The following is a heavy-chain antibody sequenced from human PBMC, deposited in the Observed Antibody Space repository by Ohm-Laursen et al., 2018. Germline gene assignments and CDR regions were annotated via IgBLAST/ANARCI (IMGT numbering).Heavy chain of an antibody. D-gene: IGHD1-26*01. CDR1: GFTFSGSA. J-gene: IGHJ4*02. V-gene: IGHV3-73*01. Sequence: SLRLSCAASGFTFSGSAMHWVRQASGKGLEWVGRIRSKANSYATAYAASVKGRFTISRDDSKNTAYLQMNSLRAEDTALYYCAKELVGAIDYWGQGTLVTVSS. CDR2: IRSKANSYAT. CDR3: AKELVGAIDY.